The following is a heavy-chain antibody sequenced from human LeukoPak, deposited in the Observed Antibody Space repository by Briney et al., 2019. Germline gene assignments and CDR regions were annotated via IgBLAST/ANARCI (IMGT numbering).Heavy chain of an antibody. Sequence: SEILSLTCTVSGGSISSGDYYWSWIRQPPGKGLEWIGYIYYSGSTNYNPSLKSRVTISVDTSKNQFSLKLSSVTAADTAVYYCARHKLPGIAAAGFDYWGQGTLVTVSS. J-gene: IGHJ4*02. CDR3: ARHKLPGIAAAGFDY. V-gene: IGHV4-61*08. D-gene: IGHD6-13*01. CDR2: IYYSGST. CDR1: GGSISSGDYY.